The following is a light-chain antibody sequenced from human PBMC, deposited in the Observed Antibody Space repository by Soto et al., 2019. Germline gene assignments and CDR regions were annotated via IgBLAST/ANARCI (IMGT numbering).Light chain of an antibody. J-gene: IGKJ1*01. CDR2: GAS. V-gene: IGKV3-20*01. Sequence: ELVLTQSPRTLSFSPAERAPLSCRATQSVSSSYLTRYHPKPGQAPRLLIYGASSRATGVPDRLSGSGSGTDFTLTISRLEPEDFAVYYCQQYGSSWWTFGQGTKVDIK. CDR3: QQYGSSWWT. CDR1: QSVSSSY.